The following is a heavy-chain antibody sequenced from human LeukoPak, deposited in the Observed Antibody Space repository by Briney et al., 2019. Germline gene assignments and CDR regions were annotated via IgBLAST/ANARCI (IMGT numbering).Heavy chain of an antibody. D-gene: IGHD3-10*01. CDR2: IYHSRST. J-gene: IGHJ4*02. CDR3: ARHRWMEVYGSGSYYVDY. CDR1: GGSISTSSYY. Sequence: SETLSLTCTVSGGSISTSSYYWGWIRQPPGKGLEWIGSIYHSRSTYYNASLKSRATISADTSKNQFSLKLSSVTAADTAVYYCARHRWMEVYGSGSYYVDYWGQGTLVAVSS. V-gene: IGHV4-39*01.